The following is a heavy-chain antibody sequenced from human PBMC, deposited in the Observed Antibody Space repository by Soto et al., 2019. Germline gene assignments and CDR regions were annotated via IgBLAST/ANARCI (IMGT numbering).Heavy chain of an antibody. CDR1: GITFSGFW. J-gene: IGHJ4*02. CDR2: VDSGGSGT. V-gene: IGHV3-74*01. CDR3: ATVFEH. Sequence: VPLVESGGGSVQPGGSLRLSCVASGITFSGFWMHWVRQVPGKGLVWGARVDSGGSGTSYADFVKGRFTISRDNAKNTLSLQLDSLRVEDTAVYYCATVFEHWGQGIPVTVSS.